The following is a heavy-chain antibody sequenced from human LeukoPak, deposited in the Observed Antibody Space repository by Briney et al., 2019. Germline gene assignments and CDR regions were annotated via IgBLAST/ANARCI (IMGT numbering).Heavy chain of an antibody. CDR3: ARYCSSTSCYRKKGWYYYGMDV. Sequence: GGSLRLSCAASGFTFSSYAMSWVRQAPGKGLXXXXXXSGSGGSTYYADSVKGRFTISRDNSKNTLYLQMNSLRAEDTAVYYCARYCSSTSCYRKKGWYYYGMDVWGQGTTVTVSS. J-gene: IGHJ6*02. CDR2: XSGSGGST. D-gene: IGHD2-2*01. CDR1: GFTFSSYA. V-gene: IGHV3-23*01.